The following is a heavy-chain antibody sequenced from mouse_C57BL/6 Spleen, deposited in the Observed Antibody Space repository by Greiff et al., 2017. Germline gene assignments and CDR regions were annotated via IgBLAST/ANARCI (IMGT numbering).Heavy chain of an antibody. Sequence: QVQLQQSGPELVNPGASVKISCKASGYAFSSSWMNWVKQRPGKGLEWIGRIYPGDGDTNYNGKFKGKATLTADKSSSTAYMQLSSLTSEDSAVYFCARLYYYGSSSFAYWGQGTLVTVSA. D-gene: IGHD1-1*01. J-gene: IGHJ3*01. CDR3: ARLYYYGSSSFAY. CDR2: IYPGDGDT. V-gene: IGHV1-82*01. CDR1: GYAFSSSW.